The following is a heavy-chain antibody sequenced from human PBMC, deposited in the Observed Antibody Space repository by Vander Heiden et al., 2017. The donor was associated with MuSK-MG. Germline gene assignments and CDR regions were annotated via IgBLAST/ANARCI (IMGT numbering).Heavy chain of an antibody. J-gene: IGHJ6*02. V-gene: IGHV1-24*01. Sequence: QVQLHQSGSEVRRPGASVKVSCKVLGQSITETFLHWVRRGPGKGAEWMGGFLTEEGRTVDAQRFQGRVTMTEDTSTDTAYMELRSLRSDDAAVYDWATGEGDTQYYDSGVDVWGQGTTGTV. CDR1: GQSITETF. D-gene: IGHD3-22*01. CDR3: ATGEGDTQYYDSGVDV. CDR2: FLTEEGRT.